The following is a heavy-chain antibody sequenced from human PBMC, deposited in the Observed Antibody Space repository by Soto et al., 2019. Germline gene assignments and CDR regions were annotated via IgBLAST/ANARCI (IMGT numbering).Heavy chain of an antibody. D-gene: IGHD3-3*01. CDR1: GFTFSSYA. J-gene: IGHJ4*02. CDR2: ISRIGSST. V-gene: IGHV3-23*01. Sequence: EVQLLESGGGLVQPGGSLRLSCAASGFTFSSYAMSWVRQAPGKGLERVSAISRIGSSTYYADSVKGRFTISRDNSKNTLYLQMNSLRAEDTAVYFCAKGSSGLRFLEWLSPHDYWGQGTLVTVSS. CDR3: AKGSSGLRFLEWLSPHDY.